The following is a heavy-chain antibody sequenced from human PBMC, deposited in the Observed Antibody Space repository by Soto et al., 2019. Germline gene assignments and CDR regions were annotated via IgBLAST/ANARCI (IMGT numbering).Heavy chain of an antibody. D-gene: IGHD6-19*01. CDR3: ARDQSGYSSGWHVFGDAFDI. V-gene: IGHV4-59*01. CDR2: IYYSGST. CDR1: GGSISSYY. Sequence: QVQLQESGPGLVKPSETLSLTCTVSGGSISSYYWSWIRQPPGKGLEWIGYIYYSGSTNYNPSLKSRVTISVDTSKNQFSLKLSSVSAADTAVYYCARDQSGYSSGWHVFGDAFDIWGQGTMVTVSS. J-gene: IGHJ3*02.